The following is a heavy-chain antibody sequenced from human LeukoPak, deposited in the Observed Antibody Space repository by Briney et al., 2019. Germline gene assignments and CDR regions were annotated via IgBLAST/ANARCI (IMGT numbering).Heavy chain of an antibody. V-gene: IGHV3-23*01. J-gene: IGHJ4*02. Sequence: GGSLRLSCAASGFTFSSYAMSGVRQAPGKGLEWVSGISGSGDSTYYADSVRGRFTISRDNSKNTLYLQMNSLRAEDTAVYYCAKGRVDWYSSSSLFDYWGQGTLVTVSS. CDR2: ISGSGDST. CDR1: GFTFSSYA. D-gene: IGHD6-13*01. CDR3: AKGRVDWYSSSSLFDY.